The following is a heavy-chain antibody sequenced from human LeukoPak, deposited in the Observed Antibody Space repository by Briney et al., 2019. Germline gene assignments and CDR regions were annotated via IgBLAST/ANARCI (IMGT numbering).Heavy chain of an antibody. J-gene: IGHJ3*02. CDR1: GGSISSYY. D-gene: IGHD3-22*01. Sequence: SETLSLTCTVSGGSISSYYWSWIRQPPGKGLEWIGYIYYSGSTNYNPSLKSRVTISVDTSKNQFSLKLSSVTAADTAVYYCARDYYDSSGYYPWFFDIWGQGTMVTVSS. V-gene: IGHV4-59*01. CDR3: ARDYYDSSGYYPWFFDI. CDR2: IYYSGST.